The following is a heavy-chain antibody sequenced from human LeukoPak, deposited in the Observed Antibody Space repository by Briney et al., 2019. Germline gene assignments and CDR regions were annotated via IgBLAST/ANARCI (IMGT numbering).Heavy chain of an antibody. Sequence: ASVKVSCKASGYTFTGYFMHWVRQAPGQGLEWMGWINSKSGGTNYAQKFQGRVSMTRDTSISTAYMELSRLRSDDTAVYYCARGRGTMIVVVIPTSDYWGQGTLVTVSS. V-gene: IGHV1-2*02. CDR3: ARGRGTMIVVVIPTSDY. D-gene: IGHD3-22*01. J-gene: IGHJ4*02. CDR1: GYTFTGYF. CDR2: INSKSGGT.